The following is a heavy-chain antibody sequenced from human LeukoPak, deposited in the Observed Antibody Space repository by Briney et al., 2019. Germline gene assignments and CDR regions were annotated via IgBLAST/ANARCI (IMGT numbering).Heavy chain of an antibody. D-gene: IGHD3-9*01. CDR2: ISSSSSTI. CDR1: GFTFSSYS. J-gene: IGHJ4*02. CDR3: ARVLRYFDWLSPPDY. Sequence: GGSLRLSCAASGFTFSSYSMNWVRQAPGKGLEWVSYISSSSSTIYYADSVKGRFTISRGNAKNSLYLQMNSLGAEDTAVYYCARVLRYFDWLSPPDYWGQGTLVAVSS. V-gene: IGHV3-48*01.